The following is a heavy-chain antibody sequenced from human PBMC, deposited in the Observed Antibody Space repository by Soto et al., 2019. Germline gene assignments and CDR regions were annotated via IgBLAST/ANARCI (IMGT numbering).Heavy chain of an antibody. D-gene: IGHD1-1*01. CDR2: ISKSSSLI. CDR1: GFIFSSFT. Sequence: GGSLRLSCVGSGFIFSSFTMTWVRQAPGMGLQYLASISKSSSLIYYADSVRGRFIISRDKSKDSVFLQMYSLRAEDTAMYYCVRGDDRVDWGQGTLVTVSS. CDR3: VRGDDRVD. J-gene: IGHJ4*02. V-gene: IGHV3-21*01.